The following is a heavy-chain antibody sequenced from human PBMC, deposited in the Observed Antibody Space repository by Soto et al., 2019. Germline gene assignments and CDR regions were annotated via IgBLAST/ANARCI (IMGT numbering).Heavy chain of an antibody. D-gene: IGHD3-22*01. CDR2: IYYTGST. J-gene: IGHJ4*02. Sequence: PSETLSLTCSVSGVSIKSGGFYWTWIRQLPGKGLEWIGDIYYTGSTFYHPSLETRVTLSLDTSNNQFSLNLGSVTAADTAVYYCATQPRYDSSGYFYYWGQGTQVTVPS. V-gene: IGHV4-31*03. CDR1: GVSIKSGGFY. CDR3: ATQPRYDSSGYFYY.